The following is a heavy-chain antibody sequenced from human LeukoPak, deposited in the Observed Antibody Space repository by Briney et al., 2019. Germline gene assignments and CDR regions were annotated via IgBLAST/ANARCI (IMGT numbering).Heavy chain of an antibody. CDR1: GFTFSSYW. J-gene: IGHJ1*01. CDR2: INSDGSST. D-gene: IGHD6-13*01. V-gene: IGHV3-74*01. CDR3: ARGYSSSWYDPPFQH. Sequence: PGGSLRLSCAASGFTFSSYWMDWVRQAPGKGLVWVSRINSDGSSTSYADSVKGRYTISRDNAKNTLYLQMNSLRAEDTAVYYCARGYSSSWYDPPFQHWGQGTLVTVSS.